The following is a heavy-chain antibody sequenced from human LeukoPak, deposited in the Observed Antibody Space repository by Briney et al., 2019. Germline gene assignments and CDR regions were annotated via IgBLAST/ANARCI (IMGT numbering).Heavy chain of an antibody. J-gene: IGHJ3*02. CDR3: ARNYYDSSGYAHDAFDI. CDR1: GGSISSGDDY. CDR2: IYYSGST. D-gene: IGHD3-22*01. V-gene: IGHV4-30-4*01. Sequence: SQTLSLTCTVSGGSISSGDDYWSWIRQPPGKGLEWIGYIYYSGSTYYNPSLKSRVTISVDTSKNQFSLKLSSVTAADTAVYYCARNYYDSSGYAHDAFDIWGQGTMVTVSS.